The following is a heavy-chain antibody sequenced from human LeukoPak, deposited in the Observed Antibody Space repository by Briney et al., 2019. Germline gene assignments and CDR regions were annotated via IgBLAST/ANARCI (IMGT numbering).Heavy chain of an antibody. CDR3: VRDIDHNDFWGGYWPDAFDT. CDR2: IWYDGSNE. Sequence: GGSLRLSCAASGFTFSIYGMHWVRQAPGKGLEWVAVIWYDGSNEYYAASVRGRFTISRDNSRNTLYLQMNRLRVEDTAVYYCVRDIDHNDFWGGYWPDAFDTWGQGTKVSVSS. D-gene: IGHD3-3*01. V-gene: IGHV3-33*01. CDR1: GFTFSIYG. J-gene: IGHJ3*02.